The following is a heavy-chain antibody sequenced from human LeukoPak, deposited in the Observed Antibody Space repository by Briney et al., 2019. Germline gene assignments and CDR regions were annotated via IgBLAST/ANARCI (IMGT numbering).Heavy chain of an antibody. CDR1: GYTFTSYY. V-gene: IGHV1-46*01. Sequence: ASVKVSCKASGYTFTSYYMHWVRQAPGQGLEWMGIINPSGGDTSYAQKFQGRLTMTRDTSTNTVFMELTSLRSEDTAVYYCAREVMDNLRFDYWGQGTLVTVSS. D-gene: IGHD1-14*01. CDR2: INPSGGDT. CDR3: AREVMDNLRFDY. J-gene: IGHJ4*02.